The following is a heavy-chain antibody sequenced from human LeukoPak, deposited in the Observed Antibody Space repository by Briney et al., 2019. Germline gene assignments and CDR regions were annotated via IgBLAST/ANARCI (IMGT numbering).Heavy chain of an antibody. CDR1: GYTFTSYA. CDR2: INTNTGNP. V-gene: IGHV7-4-1*02. J-gene: IGHJ5*02. D-gene: IGHD1-1*01. CDR3: ARDPEGRGTTLGFDP. Sequence: GASVKVSCKASGYTFTSYAMNWVRQAPGQGLEWMGWINTNTGNPTYAQGFTGRFVFSLDTSVSTAYLQISSLKAEDTAVYYCARDPEGRGTTLGFDPWGQGTLVTVSS.